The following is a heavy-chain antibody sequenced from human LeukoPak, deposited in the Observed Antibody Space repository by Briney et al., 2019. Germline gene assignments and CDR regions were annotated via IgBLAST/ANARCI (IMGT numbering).Heavy chain of an antibody. CDR1: GFTFSSYG. J-gene: IGHJ5*02. V-gene: IGHV3-30*03. Sequence: GRSLRLSCAASGFTFSSYGMHWVRQAPGKGLEWVAVISYDGSNKYYADSVKGRFTISRDNSKNTLYLQMNSLRAEDTAVYYCARDSTLPWGDNWFDPWGQGTLVTVSS. CDR3: ARDSTLPWGDNWFDP. CDR2: ISYDGSNK. D-gene: IGHD3-10*01.